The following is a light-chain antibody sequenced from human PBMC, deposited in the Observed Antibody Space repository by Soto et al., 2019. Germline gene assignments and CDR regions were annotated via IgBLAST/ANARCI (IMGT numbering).Light chain of an antibody. CDR1: TSDVGGYNY. CDR2: DVN. V-gene: IGLV2-11*01. J-gene: IGLJ1*01. Sequence: QSALTQPRSVSGSLGQSVTTSCTGTTSDVGGYNYVSWYQHHPGKAPKLIIYDVNNRPSGVPDRFSGSKSGNTASLTISGLPPEDEADYHCCSYAGSYLYVFGTGTKVTVL. CDR3: CSYAGSYLYV.